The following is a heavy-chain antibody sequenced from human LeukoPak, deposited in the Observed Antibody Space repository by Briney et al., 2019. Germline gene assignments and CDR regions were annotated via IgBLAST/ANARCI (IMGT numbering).Heavy chain of an antibody. CDR3: ARALRVTKAALDY. CDR1: GFSISSGSYY. CDR2: IYTSGST. V-gene: IGHV4-61*02. D-gene: IGHD4-11*01. Sequence: KASQTLSLTCTVSGFSISSGSYYWSWIPQPTGKGLEWIGRIYTSGSTNYNPSLKSRVTISVDTSKNQFSLKLSSVTAADTAVYYCARALRVTKAALDYWGQGTLVTVSS. J-gene: IGHJ4*02.